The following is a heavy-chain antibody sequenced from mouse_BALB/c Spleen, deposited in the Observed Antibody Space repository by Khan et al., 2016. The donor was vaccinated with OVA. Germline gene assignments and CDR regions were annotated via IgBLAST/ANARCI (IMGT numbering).Heavy chain of an antibody. D-gene: IGHD1-1*01. CDR3: ARRGLRWDFDY. CDR2: INPSTGYT. V-gene: IGHV1-7*01. J-gene: IGHJ2*01. Sequence: VQLQESGAELAKPGASVKMSCKASGYTFINYWILWVKHRPGQGLEWIGYINPSTGYTEYNQNFKDKATLTADKSSSTAYMHLSSLTSEGSAVYYCARRGLRWDFDYWGQGTTLTVSS. CDR1: GYTFINYW.